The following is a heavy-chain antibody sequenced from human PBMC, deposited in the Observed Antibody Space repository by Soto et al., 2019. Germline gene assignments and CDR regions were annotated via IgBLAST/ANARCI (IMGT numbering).Heavy chain of an antibody. CDR2: IYYSGST. CDR1: GGSISSSSYY. CDR3: ARHLRTRNFDY. V-gene: IGHV4-39*01. J-gene: IGHJ4*02. Sequence: SETLSLACTVSGGSISSSSYYWGWIRQPPGKGLEWIGSIYYSGSTYYNPSLKSRVTISVDTSKNQFSLKLSSVTAADTAVYYCARHLRTRNFDYWGQGTLVTVS.